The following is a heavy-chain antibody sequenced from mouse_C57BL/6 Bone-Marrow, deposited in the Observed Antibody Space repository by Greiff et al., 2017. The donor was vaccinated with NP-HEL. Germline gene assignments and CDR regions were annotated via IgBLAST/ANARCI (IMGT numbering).Heavy chain of an antibody. Sequence: QVQLQQSGAELARPGASVKLSCKASGYTFTSYGISWVKQRTGQGLEWIGEIYPRSGNTYYNEKFKGKATLTADKSSSTAYMELRSLTSEDSAVYFCARDTTGPHWYFDVWGTGTTVTVSS. J-gene: IGHJ1*03. D-gene: IGHD1-1*01. V-gene: IGHV1-81*01. CDR1: GYTFTSYG. CDR2: IYPRSGNT. CDR3: ARDTTGPHWYFDV.